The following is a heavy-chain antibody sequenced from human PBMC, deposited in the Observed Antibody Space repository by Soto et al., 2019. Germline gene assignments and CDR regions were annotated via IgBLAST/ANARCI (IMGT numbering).Heavy chain of an antibody. CDR3: ARHSLALRKNNWFDP. D-gene: IGHD3-3*02. CDR2: IFYLGSS. V-gene: IGHV4-39*01. Sequence: SETLSLTCTVSGDSLIGSDFHWGWVRQPPGKGLELIGSIFYLGSSYYNQSLKSRVTMSVDTSKNQFSLRLSSVTAADKGLYFCARHSLALRKNNWFDPWGQGIMVT. J-gene: IGHJ5*02. CDR1: GDSLIGSDFH.